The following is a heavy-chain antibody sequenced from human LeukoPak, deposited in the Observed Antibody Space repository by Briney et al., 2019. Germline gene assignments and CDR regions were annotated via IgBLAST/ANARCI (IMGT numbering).Heavy chain of an antibody. CDR1: GGSFSGYY. D-gene: IGHD3-3*01. V-gene: IGHV4-34*01. CDR3: ARDRYVSITIFGVPTRGKFDY. J-gene: IGHJ4*02. Sequence: SETLSLTCAVYGGSFSGYYWSWIRQPPGKGLEWIGEINHSGSTNYNPSLKSRVTISVDTSKNQFSLKLSSVTAADTAVYYCARDRYVSITIFGVPTRGKFDYWGQGTLVTVSS. CDR2: INHSGST.